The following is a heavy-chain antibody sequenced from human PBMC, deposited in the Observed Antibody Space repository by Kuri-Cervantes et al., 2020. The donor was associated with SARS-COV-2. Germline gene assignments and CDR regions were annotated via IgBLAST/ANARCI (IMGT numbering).Heavy chain of an antibody. CDR2: ISGSGGST. Sequence: GESLKISCAASGFTFSSYGMRWVRQAPGKGLEWVSAISGSGGSTYYADSVKGRFTISRDNSKNTPYLQMDSLRAEDTAVYYCAKGHNSGWHKPPIDYWGQGALVTVSS. CDR3: AKGHNSGWHKPPIDY. D-gene: IGHD6-19*01. J-gene: IGHJ4*02. V-gene: IGHV3-23*01. CDR1: GFTFSSYG.